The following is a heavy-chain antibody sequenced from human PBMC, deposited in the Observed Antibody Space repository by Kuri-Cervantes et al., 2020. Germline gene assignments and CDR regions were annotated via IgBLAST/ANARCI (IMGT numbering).Heavy chain of an antibody. Sequence: GESLKISCAASGFTFSSYGMHWVRQAPGKGLEWVSYISSSGSTIYYADSVKGRFTISRDNAKNSLYLQMNSLRAEDTAVYYCARTSRSDYWGQGTLVTVSS. CDR3: ARTSRSDY. V-gene: IGHV3-48*04. J-gene: IGHJ4*02. CDR1: GFTFSSYG. D-gene: IGHD2-2*01. CDR2: ISSSGSTI.